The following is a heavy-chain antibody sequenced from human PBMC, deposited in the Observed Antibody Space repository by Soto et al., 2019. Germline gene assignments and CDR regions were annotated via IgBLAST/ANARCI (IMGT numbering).Heavy chain of an antibody. CDR3: ARQPKAVIRWTYYYYGMDV. J-gene: IGHJ6*02. CDR2: IYYSGST. Sequence: PSETLSLTCTVSGGSISSSSYYWVWIRQPPGKGRDWIWSIYYSGSTYYNPSLKSRVTISVDTSKNQFSLKLSSVTAADTAVYYCARQPKAVIRWTYYYYGMDVWGQGTTVTVSS. V-gene: IGHV4-39*01. CDR1: GGSISSSSYY. D-gene: IGHD3-10*01.